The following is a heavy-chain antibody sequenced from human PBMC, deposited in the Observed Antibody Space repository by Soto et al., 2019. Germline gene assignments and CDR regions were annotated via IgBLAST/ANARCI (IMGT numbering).Heavy chain of an antibody. Sequence: VQLLESGGRFVQPGGSLRLSCAASGFTFRSYGMSWVRQAPGKGLEWISGISDNGGRTDYADSVKGRFTISRDNSKNTLFLQMTTLTADDTAVYYCSKRELDDKWGQGTLLIVS. J-gene: IGHJ4*02. V-gene: IGHV3-23*01. CDR2: ISDNGGRT. CDR3: SKRELDDK. D-gene: IGHD1-7*01. CDR1: GFTFRSYG.